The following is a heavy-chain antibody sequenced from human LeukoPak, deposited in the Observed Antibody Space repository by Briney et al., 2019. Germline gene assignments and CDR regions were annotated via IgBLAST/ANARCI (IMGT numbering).Heavy chain of an antibody. CDR3: ARVDRVTAIDY. CDR2: IYYSGST. V-gene: IGHV4-59*01. Sequence: SETLSLTCTVSGGSISSYYWSWIRQPPGKGLEWIGYIYYSGSTNYNPSLKSRVTISVDTSKNQFSLKLSSVTAADTAVYYCARVDRVTAIDYWGQGTLVTVSS. D-gene: IGHD2-21*02. J-gene: IGHJ4*02. CDR1: GGSISSYY.